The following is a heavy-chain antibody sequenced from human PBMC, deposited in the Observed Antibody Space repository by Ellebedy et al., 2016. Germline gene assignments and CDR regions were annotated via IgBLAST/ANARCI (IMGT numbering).Heavy chain of an antibody. D-gene: IGHD4-11*01. CDR2: ISYDGLNK. CDR1: GFTFSDSG. V-gene: IGHV3-30*03. CDR3: ARAGHYSNPWVCDY. J-gene: IGHJ4*02. Sequence: GGSLRLXCAASGFTFSDSGIHWVRQAPGKGLEWVAGISYDGLNKYYADSVTGRFTISRDDANKSLYLQMNSLRAEDTAVYYCARAGHYSNPWVCDYWGQGTLVTVSS.